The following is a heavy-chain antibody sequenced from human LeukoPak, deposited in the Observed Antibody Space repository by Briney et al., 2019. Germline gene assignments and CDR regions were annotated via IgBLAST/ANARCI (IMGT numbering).Heavy chain of an antibody. CDR1: GFTFSSYS. CDR2: ISSSSSYI. J-gene: IGHJ4*02. CDR3: ARDRNPGYYYDSSGYHDY. Sequence: AGGSLRLSCAASGFTFSSYSMNWVRQAPGKGLEWVSSISSSSSYIYYADSVKGRFTISRDSAKNSLYLQMNSLRAEDTAVYYCARDRNPGYYYDSSGYHDYWGQGTLVTVSS. V-gene: IGHV3-21*01. D-gene: IGHD3-22*01.